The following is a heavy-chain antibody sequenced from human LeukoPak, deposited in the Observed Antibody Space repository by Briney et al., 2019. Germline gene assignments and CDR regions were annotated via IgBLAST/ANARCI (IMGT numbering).Heavy chain of an antibody. J-gene: IGHJ2*01. CDR3: ASHLKDDYNSDYWYLDL. V-gene: IGHV4-39*01. Sequence: KASETLWLTCTVSGVSLRNSRLYWAWIGPSPGKGLEWIVNVFYSGKTYSNLSLRGRVTTSVDTSKSQFSLKLNSVAAADTATYYCASHLKDDYNSDYWYLDLWGRGNLITVSS. CDR1: GVSLRNSRLY. CDR2: VFYSGKT. D-gene: IGHD5-24*01.